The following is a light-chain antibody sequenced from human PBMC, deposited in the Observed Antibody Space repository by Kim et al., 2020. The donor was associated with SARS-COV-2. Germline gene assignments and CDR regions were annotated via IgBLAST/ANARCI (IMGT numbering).Light chain of an antibody. CDR3: QQANSFPLA. V-gene: IGKV1-12*01. CDR2: SAF. Sequence: DIQMTQSPSSVSASVGDRVTISCRASQGIGRWLAWYQQKPGKAPNLLIYSAFSLQSGVPSRFSGSGSGTHFTLTISSLQPDNFATYYCQQANSFPLAFGGGTKVDIK. CDR1: QGIGRW. J-gene: IGKJ4*01.